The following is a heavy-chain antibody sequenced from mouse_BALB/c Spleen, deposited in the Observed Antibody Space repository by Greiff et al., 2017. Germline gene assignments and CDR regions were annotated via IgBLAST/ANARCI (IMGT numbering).Heavy chain of an antibody. CDR3: GRWVFDY. CDR2: INPSTGYT. J-gene: IGHJ2*01. CDR1: GYTFTSYW. V-gene: IGHV1-7*01. Sequence: QVQLKESGAELAKPGASVKMSCKASGYTFTSYWMHWVKQRPGQGLEWIGYINPSTGYTEYNQKFKDKATLTADKSSSTAYMQLSSLTSEDSAVYYCGRWVFDYWGQGTTRTVSS.